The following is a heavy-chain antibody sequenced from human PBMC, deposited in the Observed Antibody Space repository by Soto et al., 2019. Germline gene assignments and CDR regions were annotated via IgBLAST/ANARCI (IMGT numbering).Heavy chain of an antibody. V-gene: IGHV4-34*01. CDR3: ERGHIFRKLYCSSTSCYTGHDY. CDR1: GGPFSGSY. D-gene: IGHD2-2*02. Sequence: PSDTLSLTCAVYGGPFSGSYWSWIPQPPGKGLEWIGEINHSGSTNYNPSLKSRVTISVDTSNNQFPPKLSSVTAADTAVYYCERGHIFRKLYCSSTSCYTGHDYWGQGTLVTVSS. J-gene: IGHJ4*02. CDR2: INHSGST.